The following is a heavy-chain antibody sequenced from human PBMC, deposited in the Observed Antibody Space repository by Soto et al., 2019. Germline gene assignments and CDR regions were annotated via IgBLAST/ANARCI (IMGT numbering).Heavy chain of an antibody. D-gene: IGHD3-9*01. CDR1: GYSFTSYW. J-gene: IGHJ5*02. CDR2: IGPSGSYT. CDR3: APGAGDYSYPGPGYSTLDP. Sequence: GESRKSSWKGSGYSFTSYWISWVRQVPGKGLEWMGMIGPSGSYTNYSRCFRGHVTISADKSISTGYVRWSSLKASDTAMYSCAPGAGDYSYPGPGYSTLDPCGQGTLVTLSS. V-gene: IGHV5-10-1*01.